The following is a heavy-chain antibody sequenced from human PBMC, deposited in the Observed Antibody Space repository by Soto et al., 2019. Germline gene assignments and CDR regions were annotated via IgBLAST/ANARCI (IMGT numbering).Heavy chain of an antibody. CDR1: GFTFSNFW. D-gene: IGHD6-6*01. CDR2: IKGDGSVT. J-gene: IGHJ6*02. Sequence: HPGGSLRLSCAASGFTFSNFWMSWARQAPGKGLEWVANIKGDGSVTQYVASVEGRFTISRDNAKCSLYLQMNSLRVEDTALYYCVIPTRSVRGMGVWGQGTTVTVSS. V-gene: IGHV3-7*03. CDR3: VIPTRSVRGMGV.